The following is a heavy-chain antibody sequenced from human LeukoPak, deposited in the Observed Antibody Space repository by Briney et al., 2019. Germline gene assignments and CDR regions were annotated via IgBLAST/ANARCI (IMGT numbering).Heavy chain of an antibody. CDR2: IYSGGST. CDR1: GFTISSNY. Sequence: GGSLRLSCAASGFTISSNYMSWVRQAPGKGLEWVSVIYSGGSTYYADSVKGRFTISRDNSKNSLYLQMNSLRAEDTAVYYCARELREGNIDAGAFWGEGKVLTVSS. D-gene: IGHD2/OR15-2a*01. J-gene: IGHJ3*01. CDR3: ARELREGNIDAGAF. V-gene: IGHV3-53*01.